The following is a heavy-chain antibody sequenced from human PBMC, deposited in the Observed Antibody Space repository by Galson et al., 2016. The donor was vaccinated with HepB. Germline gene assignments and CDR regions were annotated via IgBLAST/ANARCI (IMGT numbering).Heavy chain of an antibody. D-gene: IGHD1-26*01. CDR2: IRSKVNTYAT. V-gene: IGHV3-73*01. CDR3: TRRRASDGKGDTVDN. J-gene: IGHJ4*02. Sequence: SLRLSCAASGFTFSDSAMHWVRQASGKGLEWVGRIRSKVNTYATAYPASLQDRFTISRDDSKKTTYLQMNSLKTEDTAVYYCTRRRASDGKGDTVDNWGQGTLVTVSS. CDR1: GFTFSDSA.